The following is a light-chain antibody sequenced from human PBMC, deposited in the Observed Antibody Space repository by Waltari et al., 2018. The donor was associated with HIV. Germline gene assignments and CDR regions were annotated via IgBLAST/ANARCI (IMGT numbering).Light chain of an antibody. CDR1: SRDVGGYAC. CDR3: CSYAGSYSYV. V-gene: IGLV2-11*01. Sequence: QSALTQPRSVSGSPGQSVTVSCAEASRDVGGYACVSWDQQPPGKAPERTIYDVTQRPSGVPGRFSGSRSGDTASLTISGLQADDEADYYCCSYAGSYSYVFGAGTRVIVL. J-gene: IGLJ1*01. CDR2: DVT.